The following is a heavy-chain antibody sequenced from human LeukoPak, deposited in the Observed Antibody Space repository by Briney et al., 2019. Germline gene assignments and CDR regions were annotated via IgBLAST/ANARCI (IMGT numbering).Heavy chain of an antibody. CDR3: ARPGYCSGGSCPRWFDP. CDR1: GGSFSGYY. D-gene: IGHD2-15*01. CDR2: INHSGST. Sequence: SGTLSLTCAVYGGSFSGYYWSWIRQPPGKGLEWIGEINHSGSTNYNPSLKSRVTISVDTSKNQFSLKLSSVTAADTAVYYCARPGYCSGGSCPRWFDPWGQGTLVTVSS. J-gene: IGHJ5*02. V-gene: IGHV4-34*01.